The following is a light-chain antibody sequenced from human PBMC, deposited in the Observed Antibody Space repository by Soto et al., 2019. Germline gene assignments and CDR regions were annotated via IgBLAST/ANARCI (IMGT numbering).Light chain of an antibody. J-gene: IGKJ1*01. Sequence: DIQMTQSPSSLSASVGGRVHVNCRASQTISRYVNWYQQKPGKAPTLLISSASSLERGVPSRFSGGGSGTEFTLNISSLQPEDFATYYCQQNYRATPWTFGQGTKVDI. CDR1: QTISRY. V-gene: IGKV1-39*01. CDR2: SAS. CDR3: QQNYRATPWT.